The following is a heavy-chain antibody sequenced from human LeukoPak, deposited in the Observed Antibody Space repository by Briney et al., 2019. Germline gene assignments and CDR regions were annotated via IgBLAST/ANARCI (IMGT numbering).Heavy chain of an antibody. Sequence: SVKVSCKASGGTFSSYAISWVRQAPGQGLEWMGGIIPIFGTANYAQKFQGRVTITADESTSTAYMELSSLRSEDTAVYYCARSNYYDSSGYYYVLSWFDYWGQGTLVTVSS. V-gene: IGHV1-69*13. D-gene: IGHD3-22*01. CDR1: GGTFSSYA. CDR3: ARSNYYDSSGYYYVLSWFDY. J-gene: IGHJ4*02. CDR2: IIPIFGTA.